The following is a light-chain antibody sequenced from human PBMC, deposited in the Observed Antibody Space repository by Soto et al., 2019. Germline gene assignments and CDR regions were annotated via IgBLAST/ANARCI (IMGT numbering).Light chain of an antibody. V-gene: IGLV1-44*01. Sequence: QSVLTQPPSASGTPGQRVTISCSGSYSNIGINSVSWYQQLPGTAPKVLIYSNNQRPSGVPDRFSGAKSGTSASLAISGLQSDDQADYFCAPWEDTTTGCVFGGGTPLTVL. CDR2: SNN. J-gene: IGLJ3*02. CDR1: YSNIGINS. CDR3: APWEDTTTGCV.